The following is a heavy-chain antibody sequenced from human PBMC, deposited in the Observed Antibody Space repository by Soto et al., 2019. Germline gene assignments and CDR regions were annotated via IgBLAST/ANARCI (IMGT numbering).Heavy chain of an antibody. V-gene: IGHV3-9*01. CDR2: ISGNSGSI. CDR1: GFTFDDYA. Sequence: EVQLVESGGGLVQPGRSLRLSCAASGFTFDDYAMHWVRQAPGKGLEWVSGISGNSGSIGYADSVKGRFTISRDNAKNSLYLQMNSLRAEDTALYYCAKDMRRSPRYYYYSYGMDVWGQGTTVTVSS. CDR3: AKDMRRSPRYYYYSYGMDV. J-gene: IGHJ6*02. D-gene: IGHD6-19*01.